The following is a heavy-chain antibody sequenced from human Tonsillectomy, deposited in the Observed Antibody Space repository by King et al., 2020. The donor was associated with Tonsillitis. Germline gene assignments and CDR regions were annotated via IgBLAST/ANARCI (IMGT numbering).Heavy chain of an antibody. Sequence: VQLVESGGGLVQPGRSLRLSCAASGFTFDDYAMHWVRQAPGKGLEWVSGISWDSGNIGYADSVKCRFTISRDNAKNSLYLQKNSLRAEDTALYYFAKDWLEWQVLDSYFDYWGQGTLVTVSS. CDR3: AKDWLEWQVLDSYFDY. J-gene: IGHJ4*02. V-gene: IGHV3-9*01. D-gene: IGHD3-3*01. CDR2: ISWDSGNI. CDR1: GFTFDDYA.